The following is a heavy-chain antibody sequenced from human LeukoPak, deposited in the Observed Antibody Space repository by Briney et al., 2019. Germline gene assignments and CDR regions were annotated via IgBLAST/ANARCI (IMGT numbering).Heavy chain of an antibody. J-gene: IGHJ3*02. D-gene: IGHD1-26*01. CDR1: EFLFSSYS. CDR3: ARDVPYSGRGAYDI. CDR2: ISSSSSNK. V-gene: IGHV3-48*04. Sequence: GGSLRLSCAASEFLFSSYSMNWVRQAPGKGLEWVSYISSSSSNKYYADSVKGRFTISRDNAKNSVFLQLNSLRAEDTAVYYCARDVPYSGRGAYDIWGQGTMVTVSS.